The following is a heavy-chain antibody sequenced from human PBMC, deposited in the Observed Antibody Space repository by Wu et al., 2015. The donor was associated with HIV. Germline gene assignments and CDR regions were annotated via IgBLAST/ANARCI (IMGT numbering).Heavy chain of an antibody. D-gene: IGHD3-3*01. CDR2: ITPILNTT. CDR3: ARGSIGADFWTPFDS. CDR1: GYTFKTYG. Sequence: QVQLVQSGAEVKKPGASVKVSCKASGYTFKTYGISWIRQAPGQGLEWMGWITPILNTTNYAQKFQGRVTITADESTTTAYMELISLRSEDTGLYFCARGSIGADFWTPFDSWGQGTLVTVSS. J-gene: IGHJ4*02. V-gene: IGHV1-69*11.